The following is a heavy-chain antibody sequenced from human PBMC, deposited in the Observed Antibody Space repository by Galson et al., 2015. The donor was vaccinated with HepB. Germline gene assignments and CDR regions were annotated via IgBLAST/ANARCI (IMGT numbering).Heavy chain of an antibody. Sequence: SVKVSCKASGGTFSSYAISWVRQAPGQGLEWMGGIIPIFGTANYAQKFQGRVTITADESTSTAYMELSSLRSEDTAAYYCARGLYCSSTSCQRGYFDYWGQGTLVTVSS. CDR2: IIPIFGTA. J-gene: IGHJ4*02. CDR1: GGTFSSYA. D-gene: IGHD2-2*01. CDR3: ARGLYCSSTSCQRGYFDY. V-gene: IGHV1-69*13.